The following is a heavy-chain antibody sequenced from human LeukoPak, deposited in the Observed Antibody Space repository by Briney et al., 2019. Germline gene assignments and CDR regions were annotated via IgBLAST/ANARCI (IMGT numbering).Heavy chain of an antibody. CDR2: ISGSGGST. V-gene: IGHV3-23*01. D-gene: IGHD2-15*01. CDR1: GFTFSSYA. CDR3: AKRVVDLDAFDI. Sequence: GGSLRLSCAASGFTFSSYAMSWVRQAPGKGLEWVSAISGSGGSTYYADSVKGRFTISRDNSKNTLYLQMNSLRAEDTAVYYRAKRVVDLDAFDIWGQGTMVTVSS. J-gene: IGHJ3*02.